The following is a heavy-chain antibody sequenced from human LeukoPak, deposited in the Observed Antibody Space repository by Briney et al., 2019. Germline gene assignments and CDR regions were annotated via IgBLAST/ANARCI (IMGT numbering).Heavy chain of an antibody. CDR3: AILRYPSGMDV. Sequence: SETLSLTCTVSGGSISSYYWSWIRQPPGKGLEWIGYIYYSGSTNYNPSLKSRVTISVDTSKNQFSLKLSSVTAADTAVYYCAILRYPSGMDVWGQGTTVTVSS. CDR2: IYYSGST. CDR1: GGSISSYY. J-gene: IGHJ6*02. D-gene: IGHD2-21*01. V-gene: IGHV4-59*01.